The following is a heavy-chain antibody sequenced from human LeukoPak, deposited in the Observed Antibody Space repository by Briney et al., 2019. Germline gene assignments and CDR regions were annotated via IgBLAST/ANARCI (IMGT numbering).Heavy chain of an antibody. D-gene: IGHD3-22*01. CDR1: GFTFDDYA. Sequence: GRSLRLSCAASGFTFDDYAMHWVRQVPGKGLEWVSGINWNSGNIGYADSVKGRFTTSRDNARNSLYLQMTSLRAEDTALYYCAKAGAQSSGSITLSRYYMDVWGKGTTVTVSS. CDR3: AKAGAQSSGSITLSRYYMDV. J-gene: IGHJ6*03. CDR2: INWNSGNI. V-gene: IGHV3-9*01.